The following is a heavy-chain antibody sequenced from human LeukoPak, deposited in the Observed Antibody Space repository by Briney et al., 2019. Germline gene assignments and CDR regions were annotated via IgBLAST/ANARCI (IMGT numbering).Heavy chain of an antibody. CDR3: AREKRSSGWSWAGADVYYYYMDV. D-gene: IGHD6-19*01. J-gene: IGHJ6*03. V-gene: IGHV4-39*07. CDR2: IYHSGST. Sequence: SETLSLTCTVSGGSISSSSYYWGWIRQPPGKGLEWIGSIYHSGSTYYNPSLKSRVTISVDTSKNQFSLKLSSVTATDTAVYYCAREKRSSGWSWAGADVYYYYMDVWGKGTTVTVSS. CDR1: GGSISSSSYY.